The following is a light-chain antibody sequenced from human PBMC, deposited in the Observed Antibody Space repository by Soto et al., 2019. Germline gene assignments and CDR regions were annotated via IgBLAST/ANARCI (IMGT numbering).Light chain of an antibody. CDR3: QQYFTIPEA. CDR2: WAS. CDR1: QSVLYSANNKSY. Sequence: DIVMTQSPDSLAVSLGERATINCKSSQSVLYSANNKSYLAWYQQKPGQPPKLLISWASNRESGVPERFSGSGSGTDFTLTISSLQAEDVAVYYCQQYFTIPEAFGQGTKVEIK. V-gene: IGKV4-1*01. J-gene: IGKJ1*01.